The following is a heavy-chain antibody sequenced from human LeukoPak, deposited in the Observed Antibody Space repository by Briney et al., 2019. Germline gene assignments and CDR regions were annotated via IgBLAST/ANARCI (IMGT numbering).Heavy chain of an antibody. CDR2: TYYRSKWYT. J-gene: IGHJ3*01. CDR3: AGFLDSTPVATDAFDL. D-gene: IGHD2-15*01. V-gene: IGHV6-1*01. Sequence: SQTLSLTCAISGDSVSSNSAAWNWIRQSPSRGLEWLGRTYYRSKWYTDYAVSVKSRITVNPDTSKSQFSLQLNSVTPEDTAVYYCAGFLDSTPVATDAFDLWGQGTMVTVSS. CDR1: GDSVSSNSAA.